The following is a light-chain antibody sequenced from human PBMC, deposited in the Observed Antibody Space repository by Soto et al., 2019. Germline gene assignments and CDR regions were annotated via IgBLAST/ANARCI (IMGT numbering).Light chain of an antibody. CDR3: QQYETYLKT. J-gene: IGKJ1*01. Sequence: DLQMTQSPPTLSASVGDRVNNPCRASQSISGWLAWYQQKPGKAPKLLIYDASSLESGVPSRFSGSGSGTEFTLTISRVQPEDFATYYCQQYETYLKTFGQGTKVDIK. CDR2: DAS. V-gene: IGKV1-5*01. CDR1: QSISGW.